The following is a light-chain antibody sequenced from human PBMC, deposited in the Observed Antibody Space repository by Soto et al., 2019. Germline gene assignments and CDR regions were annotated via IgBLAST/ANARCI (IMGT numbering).Light chain of an antibody. Sequence: EIVLTQSPATLSLSPGERATLSCRASQSVSSYLAWYQQKPGQAPRLLIYDASNRATGIPARFSGSGSGTDFTLTISSLAPEDFAVYYCQQRSNWPLTFGHGTRLEMK. CDR1: QSVSSY. CDR3: QQRSNWPLT. CDR2: DAS. V-gene: IGKV3-11*01. J-gene: IGKJ5*01.